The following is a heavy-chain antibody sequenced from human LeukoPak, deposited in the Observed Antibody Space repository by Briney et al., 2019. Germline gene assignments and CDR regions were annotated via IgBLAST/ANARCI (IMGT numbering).Heavy chain of an antibody. CDR3: ARRIAAAGTNCYFDY. J-gene: IGHJ4*02. V-gene: IGHV4-39*01. CDR1: GGSISSSSYY. CDR2: IYYSGST. D-gene: IGHD6-13*01. Sequence: PSETLSLTCTVSGGSISSSSYYWGWIRQPPGKGLEWIGSIYYSGSTYYNPSLKSRVTISVDTSKNQFSLKLSSVTAADTAVYYRARRIAAAGTNCYFDYWGQGTLVTVSS.